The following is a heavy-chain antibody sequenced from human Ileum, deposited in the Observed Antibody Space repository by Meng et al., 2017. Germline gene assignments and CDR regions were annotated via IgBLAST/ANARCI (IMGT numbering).Heavy chain of an antibody. D-gene: IGHD1-26*01. CDR3: ADPYSGSQINDY. CDR1: GFTFSSYA. CDR2: IWSNGSNT. J-gene: IGHJ4*02. Sequence: GGSLRPSCAASGFTFSSYAMNWVRQAPGKGLEWVSAIWSNGSNTYYADSVKGRFTVSRDNSKNTLYLQMNNLRAEDTAVYYCADPYSGSQINDYWGQGTLVTGSS. V-gene: IGHV3-23*01.